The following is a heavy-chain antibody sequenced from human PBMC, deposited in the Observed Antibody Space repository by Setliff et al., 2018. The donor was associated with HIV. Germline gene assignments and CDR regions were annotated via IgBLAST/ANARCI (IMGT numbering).Heavy chain of an antibody. Sequence: VKVSCTASGGTFSSYAISWVRQAPGQGLEWMGGIIPIFGTANYAQKFQGRVTITADESTSTAYMELSSLRSEDTAVYYCARAGASSGWYGWYFDYWGQGTLVTVSS. J-gene: IGHJ4*02. CDR1: GGTFSSYA. V-gene: IGHV1-69*01. CDR2: IIPIFGTA. CDR3: ARAGASSGWYGWYFDY. D-gene: IGHD6-19*01.